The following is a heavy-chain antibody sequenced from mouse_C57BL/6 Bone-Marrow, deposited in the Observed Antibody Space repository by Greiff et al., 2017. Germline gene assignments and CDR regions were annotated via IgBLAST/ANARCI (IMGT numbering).Heavy chain of an antibody. CDR3: ARGYYYGGGAWLAY. CDR2: IDPTSGGT. CDR1: GYTFTSYW. D-gene: IGHD1-1*02. Sequence: QVQLQQPGAELVKPGASVKLSCKASGYTFTSYWMHWVKQRPGRGLEWIGRIDPTSGGTKYNEKFTSKATLTVDKPSSTAYMQLSSLTSEDSAVEYWARGYYYGGGAWLAYGGKGTLVTVSA. V-gene: IGHV1-72*01. J-gene: IGHJ3*01.